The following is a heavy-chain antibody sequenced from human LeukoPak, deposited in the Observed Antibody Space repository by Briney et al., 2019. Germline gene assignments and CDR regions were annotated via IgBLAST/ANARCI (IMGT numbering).Heavy chain of an antibody. D-gene: IGHD2/OR15-2a*01. Sequence: SGTLSLTCTVSGGSISSYYWSWIRQPPGKGLEWIGYIYYSGSTNYNPSLKSRVTISVDTSKNQFSLKLSSVTAADTAVYYCARENIVTPPDYWGQGTLVTVSS. CDR1: GGSISSYY. J-gene: IGHJ4*02. V-gene: IGHV4-59*01. CDR2: IYYSGST. CDR3: ARENIVTPPDY.